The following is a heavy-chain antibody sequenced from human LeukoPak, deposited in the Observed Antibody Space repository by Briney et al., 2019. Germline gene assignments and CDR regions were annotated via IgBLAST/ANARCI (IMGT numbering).Heavy chain of an antibody. J-gene: IGHJ4*02. CDR2: IGGSGGAM. Sequence: GGSLRLSCTASGFTFSTYEMNWVRQAPGKGLEWVSYIGGSGGAMFYADSVKGRFTISRDNAKNSLYLQVNSLRAEDTAVYYCARAPIDSNGYTVCFDYWGQGTLVTVSS. D-gene: IGHD3-22*01. V-gene: IGHV3-48*03. CDR1: GFTFSTYE. CDR3: ARAPIDSNGYTVCFDY.